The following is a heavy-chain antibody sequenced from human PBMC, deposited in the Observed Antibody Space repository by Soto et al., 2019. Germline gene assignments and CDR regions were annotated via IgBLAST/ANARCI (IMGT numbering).Heavy chain of an antibody. CDR2: VSAYNGNT. J-gene: IGHJ1*01. CDR3: ARGFSSGYYDGYFQH. CDR1: GYTFTSYA. D-gene: IGHD6-19*01. Sequence: QVQLVQSGAEVKKPGASVTVSCKASGYTFTSYAVNWVRQAPGQGLEWMGWVSAYNGNTNYAQSFQGRVTMTTDSSTSTAYMELRSLRSDDTAVYYCARGFSSGYYDGYFQHWGQGTLVTVSS. V-gene: IGHV1-18*01.